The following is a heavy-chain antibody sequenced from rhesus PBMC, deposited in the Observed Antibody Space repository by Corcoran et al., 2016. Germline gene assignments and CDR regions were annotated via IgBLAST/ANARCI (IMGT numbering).Heavy chain of an antibody. Sequence: QVQLQESGPGLVKPSETLSLTCAGSGGSLSDNYWSWIRQSPGKGLEWIGRISVSGGTTDYSPSLKSLIAISTDTSKNHFSLKLTSVTAADTAIYYCARGSGGHGLDSWGQGVVVTVSS. CDR1: GGSLSDNY. D-gene: IGHD2-39*02. J-gene: IGHJ6*01. CDR2: ISVSGGTT. CDR3: ARGSGGHGLDS. V-gene: IGHV4-173*01.